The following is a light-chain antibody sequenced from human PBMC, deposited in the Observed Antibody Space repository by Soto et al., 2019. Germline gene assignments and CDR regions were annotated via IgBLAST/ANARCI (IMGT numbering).Light chain of an antibody. V-gene: IGKV1-33*01. J-gene: IGKJ5*01. CDR3: QQYDNLPSLT. CDR1: QDISNY. Sequence: DIQMTQSPSSLSASVGDRVTITCQASQDISNYLNWYQQKPGKAPKLLIYDASNLETGVPSRFSGSGSGTDFTITISSRQPEDIATYYCQQYDNLPSLTFGQGTRLEIK. CDR2: DAS.